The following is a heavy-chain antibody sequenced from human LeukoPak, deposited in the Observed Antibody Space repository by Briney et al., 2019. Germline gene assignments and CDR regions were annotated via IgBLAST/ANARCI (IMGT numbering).Heavy chain of an antibody. CDR1: GGSFSGYY. CDR3: ASTGDSYYYYFMDV. CDR2: INHSGST. Sequence: SETLSLTCAVYGGSFSGYYWSWIRQPPGKGLEWIGEINHSGSTNYTPSLKSRVTISVDTSKNQFSQKLSSVTAADTAVYYCASTGDSYYYYFMDVWGKGTTVTVSS. J-gene: IGHJ6*03. D-gene: IGHD4-17*01. V-gene: IGHV4-34*01.